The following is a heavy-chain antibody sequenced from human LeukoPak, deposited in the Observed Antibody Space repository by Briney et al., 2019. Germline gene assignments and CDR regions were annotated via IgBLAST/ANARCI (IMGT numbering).Heavy chain of an antibody. V-gene: IGHV4-31*03. Sequence: SETLSLTCTVSGGSISDGGYYWSWIRQHPGKGLEWIGCIYDSGSTFYNPSLKSRVTISMHTSKKQFSLRLSSATAADTAVYYCARNTGIAAAGNPSYYYYYYMDVWGKGTTVTASS. D-gene: IGHD6-13*01. J-gene: IGHJ6*03. CDR1: GGSISDGGYY. CDR2: IYDSGST. CDR3: ARNTGIAAAGNPSYYYYYYMDV.